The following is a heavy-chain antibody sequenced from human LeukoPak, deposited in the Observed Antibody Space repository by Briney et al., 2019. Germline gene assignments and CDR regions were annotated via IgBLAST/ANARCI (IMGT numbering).Heavy chain of an antibody. V-gene: IGHV3-21*01. CDR2: ISGRGSDI. CDR3: ARVGYCSGGSCFWGGYFDY. Sequence: PGGSLRLSCAAPGFSFSHYTMNWVRQAPGKGLEWISSISGRGSDIYYADSVKGRFTISRDNANNSVYLQMNSLRAEDTAVYYCARVGYCSGGSCFWGGYFDYWGQGTRVAVSS. CDR1: GFSFSHYT. J-gene: IGHJ4*02. D-gene: IGHD2-15*01.